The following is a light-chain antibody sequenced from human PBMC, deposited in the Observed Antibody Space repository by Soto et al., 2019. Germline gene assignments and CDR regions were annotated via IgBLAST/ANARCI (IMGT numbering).Light chain of an antibody. CDR1: SSNIGAGYD. V-gene: IGLV1-40*01. CDR2: GKN. J-gene: IGLJ3*02. CDR3: QSYDNSLSGSWV. Sequence: QSVLTQPPSVSGAPGQSVTISCTGTSSNIGAGYDVHWYQQFPGTAPKLLIYGKNSRPSGVPDRFSGSKSGTSASLAITALQTEDEADYYCQSYDNSLSGSWVFGGGTKVTVL.